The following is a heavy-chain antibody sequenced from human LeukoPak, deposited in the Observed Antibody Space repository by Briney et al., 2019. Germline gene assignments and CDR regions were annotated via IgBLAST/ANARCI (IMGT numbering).Heavy chain of an antibody. CDR3: TTEALNWFDP. J-gene: IGHJ5*02. CDR2: IWYHGNNA. CDR1: GFTFSSYG. V-gene: IGHV3-33*01. Sequence: GGSLRLSCAASGFTFSSYGMHWFRQAPGKGLEWVALIWYHGNNAEYADSVKGRFTISRDNSKNTLYLQMNSLKTEDTAVYYCTTEALNWFDPWGQGTQVTVSS.